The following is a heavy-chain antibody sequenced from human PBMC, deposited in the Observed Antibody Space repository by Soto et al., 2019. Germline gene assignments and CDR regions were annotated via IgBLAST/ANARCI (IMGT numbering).Heavy chain of an antibody. CDR3: AKDAGAVAGSLWYYYYGMDV. CDR1: GFTFSSYG. J-gene: IGHJ6*02. Sequence: GGSLRLSCAASGFTFSSYGMHWVRQAPGKGLEWVAVISYDGSNKYYADSVKGRFTISRDNSKNTLYLQMNSLRAEDTAVYYCAKDAGAVAGSLWYYYYGMDVWGQGTTVTVSS. CDR2: ISYDGSNK. V-gene: IGHV3-30*18. D-gene: IGHD6-19*01.